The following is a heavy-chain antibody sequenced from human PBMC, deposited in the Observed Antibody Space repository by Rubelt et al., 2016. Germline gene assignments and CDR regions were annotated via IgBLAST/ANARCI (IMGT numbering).Heavy chain of an antibody. J-gene: IGHJ3*01. Sequence: QVQLQESGPGLVKPWETLSLSCTVSGGSISSYYWSWIRQSPGKGLEWIGYVYAPGSTNYNPSLKGRLTISVDTSKNQFFWNRGSVTAADTAVDYCVRHPARGSVGKGFDVWGQGTMVAVSS. CDR2: VYAPGST. CDR1: GGSISSYY. CDR3: VRHPARGSVGKGFDV. V-gene: IGHV4-59*08. D-gene: IGHD2-15*01.